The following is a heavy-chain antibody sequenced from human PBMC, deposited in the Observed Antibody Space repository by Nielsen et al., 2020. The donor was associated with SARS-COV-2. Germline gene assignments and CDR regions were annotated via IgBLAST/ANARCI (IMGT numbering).Heavy chain of an antibody. D-gene: IGHD6-19*01. V-gene: IGHV3-23*01. CDR1: GFSFSTYG. J-gene: IGHJ4*02. CDR3: AKRSGYTSGWYGDY. Sequence: GESLKISCAASGFSFSTYGMSWVRQAPGKGLEWVSAISSSTYYADSVKGRFTVSRDNSKNTLYLQMNSLRAEDTAVYYCAKRSGYTSGWYGDYWGQGTLVTVSS. CDR2: ISSST.